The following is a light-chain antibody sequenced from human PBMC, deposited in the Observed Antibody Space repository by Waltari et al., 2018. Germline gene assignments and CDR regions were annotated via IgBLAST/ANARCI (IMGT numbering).Light chain of an antibody. V-gene: IGLV2-14*01. CDR2: DVT. Sequence: QSALTQPASVSGSPGQSITISFPATSSDLGGYDYVSWYQQHPGKDPKLMIFDVTKRPSGVSDRFSGSKSGNTASLTMSGLHTEDEADYYCASYTSSKTWVFGGGTKLTVL. J-gene: IGLJ3*02. CDR1: SSDLGGYDY. CDR3: ASYTSSKTWV.